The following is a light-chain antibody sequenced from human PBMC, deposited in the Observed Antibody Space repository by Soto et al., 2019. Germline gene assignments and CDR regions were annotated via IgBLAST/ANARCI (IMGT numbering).Light chain of an antibody. CDR3: QQSYSSSPIT. J-gene: IGKJ5*01. Sequence: IQLTQSASSMSASVGDRVTMTCRASETISTFLNWYQHKPGKAPKLLISAASRLQSGVPPRFSGSGSGTDFTLTINSLRTADFASYYCQQSYSSSPITFGPGTRLEIK. CDR1: ETISTF. CDR2: AAS. V-gene: IGKV1-39*01.